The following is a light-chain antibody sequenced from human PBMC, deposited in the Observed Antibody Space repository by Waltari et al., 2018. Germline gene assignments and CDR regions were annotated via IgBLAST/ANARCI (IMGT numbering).Light chain of an antibody. J-gene: IGLJ2*01. CDR1: RPPRYS. V-gene: IGLV3-19*01. CDR3: LSRDISSTRF. Sequence: SSELTQDPTVSVALGQTVRITCQGDRPPRYSARWYQQRPGQAPVLVFYGQDNRPSGIPDRFSGSTSGDTATLTITGTQAEDEADYYCLSRDISSTRFFGGGTRLTV. CDR2: GQD.